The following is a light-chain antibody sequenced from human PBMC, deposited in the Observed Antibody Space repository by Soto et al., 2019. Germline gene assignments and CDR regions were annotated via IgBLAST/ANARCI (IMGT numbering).Light chain of an antibody. Sequence: SYELTQPPSVSVAPGKTASVACGGSNSGSKSVHWYQKKSGKAPVLVMYYDSDRPSGIPERFSGSNYGNTATLTISRGEAGDEADDYCQVWDISSGHVVFGGGTKLTVL. V-gene: IGLV3-21*01. CDR3: QVWDISSGHVV. CDR2: YDS. J-gene: IGLJ3*02. CDR1: NSGSKS.